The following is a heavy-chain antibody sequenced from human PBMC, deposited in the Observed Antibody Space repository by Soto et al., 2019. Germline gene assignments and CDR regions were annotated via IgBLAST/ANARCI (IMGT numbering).Heavy chain of an antibody. Sequence: GESLKISCESSGYSFTSNWIAWVRQMPGKGLEWMGIIYPGDSDTRYSPSFQGQVTISADKSISTAYLQWSSLKASDTAMYYCARQIRVNSVKVFDPWGQGTLVTVSS. CDR3: ARQIRVNSVKVFDP. V-gene: IGHV5-51*01. D-gene: IGHD3-10*01. J-gene: IGHJ5*02. CDR1: GYSFTSNW. CDR2: IYPGDSDT.